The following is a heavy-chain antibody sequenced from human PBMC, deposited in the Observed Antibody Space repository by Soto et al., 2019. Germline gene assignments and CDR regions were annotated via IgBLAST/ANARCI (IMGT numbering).Heavy chain of an antibody. CDR2: INPSGGST. Sequence: ASVKVSCKASGYTFTSYDMHWVLEAPGQGLEWMGIINPSGGSTSYAQKFQGRVTMTRDTSTSTVYMELSSLRSEDTAVYYCARDGPPIVVVPAAMGNWFDPWGQGTLVTVSS. D-gene: IGHD2-2*01. J-gene: IGHJ5*02. CDR1: GYTFTSYD. V-gene: IGHV1-46*03. CDR3: ARDGPPIVVVPAAMGNWFDP.